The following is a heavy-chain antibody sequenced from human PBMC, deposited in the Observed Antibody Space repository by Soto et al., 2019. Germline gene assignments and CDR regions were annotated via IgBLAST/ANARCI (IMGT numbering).Heavy chain of an antibody. V-gene: IGHV3-7*05. D-gene: IGHD1-26*01. CDR3: ARVKSLSGDT. Sequence: EVQLVESGGGLVQPGGSLRLSCAASGFTFSNYWMSWVRQAPGKGLEWVANIKQDGNEKYYVDSVKGRFIISRDNAKNSLYLQMISLRAEDTAVYYCARVKSLSGDTWGQGTLVTVSS. J-gene: IGHJ5*02. CDR1: GFTFSNYW. CDR2: IKQDGNEK.